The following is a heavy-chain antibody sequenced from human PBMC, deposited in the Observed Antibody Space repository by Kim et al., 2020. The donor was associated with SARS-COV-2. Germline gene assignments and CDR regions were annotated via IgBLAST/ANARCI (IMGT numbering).Heavy chain of an antibody. CDR3: TTDLLWFGSTDAFDI. CDR2: IKSKTDGGTT. Sequence: GGSLRLSCAASGFTFSNAWMSWVRQAPGKGLEWVGRIKSKTDGGTTDYAAPVKGRFTISRDDSKNTLYLQMNSLKTEDTAVYYCTTDLLWFGSTDAFDIWGQGTMVTVSS. CDR1: GFTFSNAW. D-gene: IGHD3-10*01. V-gene: IGHV3-15*01. J-gene: IGHJ3*02.